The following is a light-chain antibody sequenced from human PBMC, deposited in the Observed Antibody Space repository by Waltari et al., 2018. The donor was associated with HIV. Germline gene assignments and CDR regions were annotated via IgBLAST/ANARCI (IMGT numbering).Light chain of an antibody. CDR3: CSYAGIWGV. J-gene: IGLJ1*01. V-gene: IGLV2-11*01. CDR2: DVN. CDR1: SSDVGAYNY. Sequence: QSALTQPRSVSGSPGQSVTISCTGTSSDVGAYNYVSWYQQHPGKAPKLMIYDVNKRPAGVPDRFSVSKSGNTASQNISGLQAEDESDYYCCSYAGIWGVFGTGTKVTVL.